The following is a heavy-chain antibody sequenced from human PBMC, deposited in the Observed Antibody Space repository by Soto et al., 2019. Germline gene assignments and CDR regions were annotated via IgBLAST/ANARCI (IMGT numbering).Heavy chain of an antibody. J-gene: IGHJ5*02. CDR1: GFTVSSNY. Sequence: VQLVESGGGLIQPGGSLRLSCAASGFTVSSNYMSWVRQAPGKGLEWVSVIYSGGSTYYADSVKGRFTISRDNSKNTLYLQMNSLRAEDTAVYYCARGGSSGWWYWFDPWGQGTLVTVSS. D-gene: IGHD6-19*01. CDR2: IYSGGST. CDR3: ARGGSSGWWYWFDP. V-gene: IGHV3-53*01.